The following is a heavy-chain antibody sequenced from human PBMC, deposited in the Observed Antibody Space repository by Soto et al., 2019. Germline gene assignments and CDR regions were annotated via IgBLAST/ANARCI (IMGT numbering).Heavy chain of an antibody. V-gene: IGHV3-23*01. Sequence: GGSLRLSCAASGFTFSSYAMSWVRQAPGKGLEWVSAISGSGGSTYYADSVKGRVTISRDNSKNTLDLQMNSLRAEDTAVDYCAKDYDNVVVQAPDGGAFDIWGQGTMVTVSS. D-gene: IGHD2-2*01. CDR3: AKDYDNVVVQAPDGGAFDI. J-gene: IGHJ3*02. CDR1: GFTFSSYA. CDR2: ISGSGGST.